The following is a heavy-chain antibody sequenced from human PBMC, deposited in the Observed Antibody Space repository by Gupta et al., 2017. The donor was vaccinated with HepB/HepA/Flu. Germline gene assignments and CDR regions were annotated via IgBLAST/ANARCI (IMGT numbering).Heavy chain of an antibody. D-gene: IGHD6-6*01. CDR1: GYTFTGYY. Sequence: QVQLVQSGAEVKKPGASVKVSCKASGYTFTGYYMHWVRQAPGQGLEWMGWINPNSGGGKFAQKLQGRVTMTRDTSISTAYMELSRLGSDDTAIYYCARSQYAHSYTSYPNYWGQGTLVTVSS. J-gene: IGHJ4*02. CDR2: INPNSGGG. V-gene: IGHV1-2*02. CDR3: ARSQYAHSYTSYPNY.